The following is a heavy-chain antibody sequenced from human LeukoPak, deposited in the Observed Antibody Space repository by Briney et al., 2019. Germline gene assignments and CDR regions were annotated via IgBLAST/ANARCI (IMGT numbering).Heavy chain of an antibody. CDR2: IWYDGSNK. D-gene: IGHD3-3*01. J-gene: IGHJ4*02. CDR1: GFTFSSYG. Sequence: GGSLRLSCAASGFTFSSYGMHWVRQAPGKGLEWVAVIWYDGSNKYYTDSVKGRFTISRDNSKNTLYLQMNSLRAEDKAVYYCAKDRFWSGYFGFDYWGQGALVTVSS. CDR3: AKDRFWSGYFGFDY. V-gene: IGHV3-33*06.